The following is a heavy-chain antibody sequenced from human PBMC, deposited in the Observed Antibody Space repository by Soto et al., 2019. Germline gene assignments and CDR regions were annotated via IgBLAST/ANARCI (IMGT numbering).Heavy chain of an antibody. J-gene: IGHJ6*02. CDR3: TADQVVTSDYAMDV. Sequence: EVQLVESGGGLVKPGGSLRLSCAASGLTLSNAWMNWVREAPGKGLEWVGRIKTKTEGGTTDYAAPVKGRFTISRDDSKNTLYLQMNSLKNEDTAVYYCTADQVVTSDYAMDVWGQGTTVTVSS. D-gene: IGHD2-21*02. CDR2: IKTKTEGGTT. V-gene: IGHV3-15*07. CDR1: GLTLSNAW.